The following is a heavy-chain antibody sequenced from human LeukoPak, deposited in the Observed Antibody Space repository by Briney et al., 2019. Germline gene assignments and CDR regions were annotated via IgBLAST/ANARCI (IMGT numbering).Heavy chain of an antibody. CDR3: VKDYSTIAAAANPLFDY. J-gene: IGHJ4*02. Sequence: TGGSLRLSCAASGFTFSSYAVTWVRQAPGKGLEWVSGITGSGDTTFYADSVNGRFTISRDNSKNTLYLQMHSLRAEDTAVYYCVKDYSTIAAAANPLFDYWGQGALVTVSS. CDR1: GFTFSSYA. CDR2: ITGSGDTT. D-gene: IGHD6-13*01. V-gene: IGHV3-23*01.